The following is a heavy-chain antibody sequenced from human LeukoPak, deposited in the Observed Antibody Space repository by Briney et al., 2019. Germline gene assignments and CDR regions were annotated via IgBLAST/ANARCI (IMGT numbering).Heavy chain of an antibody. V-gene: IGHV1-69*05. D-gene: IGHD3-3*01. Sequence: SVKVSCKASGYTFTSYAISWVRQAPGQGLEWMGGIIPIFGTANYAQKFQGRVTITTDESTSTAYMELSSLRSEDTAVYYCARDFWSGYAAFDPWGQGTLVTVSS. CDR3: ARDFWSGYAAFDP. J-gene: IGHJ5*02. CDR2: IIPIFGTA. CDR1: GYTFTSYA.